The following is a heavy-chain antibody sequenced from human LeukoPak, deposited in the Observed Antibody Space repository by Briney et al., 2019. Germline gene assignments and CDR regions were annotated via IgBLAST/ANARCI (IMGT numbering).Heavy chain of an antibody. V-gene: IGHV1-8*01. D-gene: IGHD1-26*01. J-gene: IGHJ6*02. CDR2: MNPNSGNT. CDR3: ALLTGEYYYYYGMDV. CDR1: GYTFTSYD. Sequence: ASVKVSCKASGYTFTSYDINWVRQAPGQGLEWMGWMNPNSGNTGYAQKFQGRVTMTRNTSISTAYMELSSLRSEDTAVYYCALLTGEYYYYYGMDVWGQGTTVTVSS.